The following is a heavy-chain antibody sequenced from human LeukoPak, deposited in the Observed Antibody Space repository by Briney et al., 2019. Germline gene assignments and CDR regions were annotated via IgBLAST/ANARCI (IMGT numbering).Heavy chain of an antibody. CDR2: ISGSGGST. CDR1: GFTFSSYA. V-gene: IGHV3-23*01. Sequence: PGGSLRLSCAASGFTFSSYAMSWVRQAPGKGLEWVSAISGSGGSTYYADSVKGRFTISRDNSKNTLYLQMNSLRDEDMAIYYCARRSGIDKGNFDYWGQGTLVTVSS. D-gene: IGHD3-10*01. J-gene: IGHJ4*02. CDR3: ARRSGIDKGNFDY.